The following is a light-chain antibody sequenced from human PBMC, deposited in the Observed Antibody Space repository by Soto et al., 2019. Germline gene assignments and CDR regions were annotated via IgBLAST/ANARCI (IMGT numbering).Light chain of an antibody. CDR3: QHYNNWWT. CDR2: GAS. J-gene: IGKJ1*01. CDR1: QSVSSN. V-gene: IGKV3-15*01. Sequence: EIVMTQSPATLSVSPGERATLSCRASQSVSSNLAWYQQKPGQAPRLLIYGASTSATGIPARCSGSGSGTEFTLTISSLQSEDFAVDYCQHYNNWWTFGQGTKVEIK.